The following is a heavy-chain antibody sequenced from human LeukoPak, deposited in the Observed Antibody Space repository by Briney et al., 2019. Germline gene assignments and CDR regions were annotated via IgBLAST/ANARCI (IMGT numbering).Heavy chain of an antibody. CDR2: ISGSGGST. CDR3: AKGRSGSYAYDY. V-gene: IGHV3-23*01. D-gene: IGHD1-26*01. J-gene: IGHJ4*02. Sequence: VSTISGSGGSTYYADSVKGRFTISRDNSKNTLYLQMNSLRAEDTAIYYCAKGRSGSYAYDYRGQGTLVTVSS.